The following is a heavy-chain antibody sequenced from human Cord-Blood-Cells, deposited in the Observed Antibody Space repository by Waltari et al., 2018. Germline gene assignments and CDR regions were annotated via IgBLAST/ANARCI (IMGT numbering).Heavy chain of an antibody. V-gene: IGHV1-2*02. Sequence: QVQLVQSGAEVKKPGASVKVSCKASGYTFTGYYMHWVRQAPGQGLEWMGWINPNSGGTNYAQKFQGRVTMTRYTSISTAYMELSRLRSDDTAVYYCARYSLTGGGGSYYFDYWGQGTLVTVSS. J-gene: IGHJ4*02. CDR3: ARYSLTGGGGSYYFDY. CDR1: GYTFTGYY. CDR2: INPNSGGT. D-gene: IGHD1-26*01.